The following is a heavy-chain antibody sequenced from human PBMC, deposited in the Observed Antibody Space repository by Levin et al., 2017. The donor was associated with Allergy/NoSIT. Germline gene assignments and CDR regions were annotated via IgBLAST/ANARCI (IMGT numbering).Heavy chain of an antibody. Sequence: GESLKISCAASGFTFSSYAMSWVRQAPGKGLEWVSAISGSGGSTYYADSVKGRFTISRDNSKNTLYLQMNSLRAEDTAVYYCAKSPAAAGPNPAFDYWGQGTLVTVSS. V-gene: IGHV3-23*01. CDR3: AKSPAAAGPNPAFDY. J-gene: IGHJ4*02. D-gene: IGHD6-13*01. CDR1: GFTFSSYA. CDR2: ISGSGGST.